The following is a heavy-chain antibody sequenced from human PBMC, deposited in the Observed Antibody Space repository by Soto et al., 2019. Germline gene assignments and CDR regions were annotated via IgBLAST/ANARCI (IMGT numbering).Heavy chain of an antibody. Sequence: QVQLVQSGAEVKKPGSSVKVSCKASGGTFSSYAISWVRQAPGQGLEWMGGIIPIFGTANYAQKFQGRVTMXXDXSXXTAYMERSSLRSEDTAVYYCASSGEMATIRTALSHWGQGTLVTVSS. CDR2: IIPIFGTA. CDR1: GGTFSSYA. D-gene: IGHD5-12*01. CDR3: ASSGEMATIRTALSH. J-gene: IGHJ4*02. V-gene: IGHV1-69*12.